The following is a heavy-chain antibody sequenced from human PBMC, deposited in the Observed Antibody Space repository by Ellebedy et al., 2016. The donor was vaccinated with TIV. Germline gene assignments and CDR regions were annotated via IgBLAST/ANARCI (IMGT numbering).Heavy chain of an antibody. D-gene: IGHD1-26*01. CDR1: GYTFTSYY. J-gene: IGHJ3*02. Sequence: AASVKVSCTASGYTFTSYYMHWVRQAPGQGLEWMGIINPSGGSTSYAQKLQGRVTMTRDTSTSTVYMELSSLGSEDTAVYFCARDLSGSGDAFDIWGQGTMVTVAS. CDR2: INPSGGST. CDR3: ARDLSGSGDAFDI. V-gene: IGHV1-46*04.